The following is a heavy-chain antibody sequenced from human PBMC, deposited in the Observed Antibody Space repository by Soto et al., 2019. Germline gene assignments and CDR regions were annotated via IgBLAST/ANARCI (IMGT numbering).Heavy chain of an antibody. V-gene: IGHV3-23*01. D-gene: IGHD4-17*01. CDR3: AKYFLPTVPYFDY. CDR2: IRDNGGYT. J-gene: IGHJ4*02. CDR1: GFTFSNYA. Sequence: GGSLRLSCVASGFTFSNYAMTWVRQAPGKGLEWVSSIRDNGGYTYYADSVKARFTISRDNSKSTLYLQMNGLRAEDTAVYYCAKYFLPTVPYFDYWGQGTLVTVSS.